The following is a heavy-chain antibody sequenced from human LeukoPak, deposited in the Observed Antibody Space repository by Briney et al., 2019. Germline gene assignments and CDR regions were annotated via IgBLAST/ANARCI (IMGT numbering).Heavy chain of an antibody. CDR2: ISHDGSKK. V-gene: IGHV3-30*18. CDR1: GFTFSHYG. D-gene: IGHD2/OR15-2a*01. J-gene: IGHJ4*02. Sequence: GGALRLSCAASGFTFSHYGIHWVRQAPGEGLEWMAVISHDGSKKYYADSVKGRFSMSRDNSNNTLYLHMNSLRVEDTAVYYCAKAGDFYGPGDWGQGTLVTVSS. CDR3: AKAGDFYGPGD.